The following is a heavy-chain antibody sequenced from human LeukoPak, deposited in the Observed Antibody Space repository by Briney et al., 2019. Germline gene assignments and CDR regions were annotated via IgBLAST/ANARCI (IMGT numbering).Heavy chain of an antibody. CDR2: IYYSGSGSI. Sequence: SETLSLTCTVSGASISSGSDYWGWIRQPPGKGLEWIGSIYYSGSGSINYNPSLEGRVTISVDTSKNQFSLKLSSVTAADTAVYYCVRRRTTFDMTFGGLIVDCLDVWGQGTTVTVSS. V-gene: IGHV4-39*01. CDR1: GASISSGSDY. D-gene: IGHD3-16*02. CDR3: VRRRTTFDMTFGGLIVDCLDV. J-gene: IGHJ6*02.